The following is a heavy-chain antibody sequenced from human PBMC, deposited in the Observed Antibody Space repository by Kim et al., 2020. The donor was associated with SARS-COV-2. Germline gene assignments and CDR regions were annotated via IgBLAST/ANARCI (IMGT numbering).Heavy chain of an antibody. Sequence: SETLSLTCTVSGGSISSGGYYWSWIRQHPGKGLEWIGYIYYSGSTYYNPSLKSRVTISVDTSKNQFSLKLSSVTAADTAVYYCARARLVPYGSGSYPYYYGMDVWGQGTTVTVSS. CDR1: GGSISSGGYY. D-gene: IGHD3-10*01. V-gene: IGHV4-31*03. J-gene: IGHJ6*02. CDR2: IYYSGST. CDR3: ARARLVPYGSGSYPYYYGMDV.